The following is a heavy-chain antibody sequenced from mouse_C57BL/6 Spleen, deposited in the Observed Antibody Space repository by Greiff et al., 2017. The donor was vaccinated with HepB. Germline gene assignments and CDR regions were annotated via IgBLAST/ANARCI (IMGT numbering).Heavy chain of an antibody. D-gene: IGHD1-1*01. Sequence: VKLQQSGPGLVQPSQSLSITCTVSGFSLTSYGVHWVRQSPGKGLEWLGVIWSGGSTDYNAAFISRLSISKDNSKSQVFFKMNSLQADDTAIYYCARREDFITTPEGYFDVWGTGTTVTVSS. CDR2: IWSGGST. J-gene: IGHJ1*03. CDR3: ARREDFITTPEGYFDV. CDR1: GFSLTSYG. V-gene: IGHV2-2*01.